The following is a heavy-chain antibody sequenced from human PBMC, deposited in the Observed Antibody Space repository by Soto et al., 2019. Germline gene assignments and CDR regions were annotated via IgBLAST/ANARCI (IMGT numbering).Heavy chain of an antibody. CDR1: GGSISSYY. CDR2: IDYSGST. Sequence: QVQLQESGPGLVKPSETLSLTCTVSGGSISSYYWSWIRQPPGKGLEWIGYIDYSGSTNYNPSLKSRVTISVDTSKNQFSLKLSSVTAADTAVYYCARETGDYWGQGTLVTVSS. CDR3: ARETGDY. V-gene: IGHV4-59*01. J-gene: IGHJ4*02.